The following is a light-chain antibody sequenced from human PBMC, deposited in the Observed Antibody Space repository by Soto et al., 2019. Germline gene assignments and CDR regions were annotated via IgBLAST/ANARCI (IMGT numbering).Light chain of an antibody. CDR2: EVS. J-gene: IGLJ1*01. V-gene: IGLV2-14*01. CDR3: SSYTSSSTHYV. Sequence: QSALTQPASVSGSPGQSITISCTGTSSDVGGYNYVSWYQQHPGKAPKLMNYEVSNRPSGVSNRFSGSKSGNTASLTISGLQAAAEADYFCSSYTSSSTHYVFGPGTQLTVL. CDR1: SSDVGGYNY.